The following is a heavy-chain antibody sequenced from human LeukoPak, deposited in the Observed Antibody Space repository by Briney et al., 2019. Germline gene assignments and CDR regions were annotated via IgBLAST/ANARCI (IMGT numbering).Heavy chain of an antibody. CDR2: IYPGDSET. CDR1: GYSFTTYW. CDR3: VRSRGYSYGYAYYFDY. Sequence: GESLNISCKGSGYSFTTYWIGWVRQMPGKGLEWMGIIYPGDSETRYSPSFQGQVTISADKSITTAYLQWSSLKASDTAIYYCVRSRGYSYGYAYYFDYWGQGTMVSESS. D-gene: IGHD5-18*01. J-gene: IGHJ4*02. V-gene: IGHV5-51*01.